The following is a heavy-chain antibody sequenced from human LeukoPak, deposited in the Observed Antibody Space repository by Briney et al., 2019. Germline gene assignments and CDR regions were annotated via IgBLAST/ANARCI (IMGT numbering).Heavy chain of an antibody. V-gene: IGHV3-48*02. Sequence: GGSLRLSCAASGFTFSSYSMNWVRQAPGKGLEWVSYISSSSSTIYYADSVKGRFTISRDNAKNSLYLQMNSLRDEDTAVYYCARDLYYYDSSGYYLTFDYWGQGTLVTVSS. CDR1: GFTFSSYS. CDR2: ISSSSSTI. J-gene: IGHJ4*02. CDR3: ARDLYYYDSSGYYLTFDY. D-gene: IGHD3-22*01.